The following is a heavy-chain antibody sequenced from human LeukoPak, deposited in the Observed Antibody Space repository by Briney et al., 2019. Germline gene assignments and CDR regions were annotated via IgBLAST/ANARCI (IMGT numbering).Heavy chain of an antibody. D-gene: IGHD3-16*01. Sequence: ASVKVSCKASAYTFPDYFMHWVRQAPGQGHEWMGWISPEGGDTHYAQRFPGRVTMTRDTSISTAYVELTSLSSDDTAVYWWERDFGHDSTCFDFWGEGSLVSVSS. CDR2: ISPEGGDT. CDR1: AYTFPDYF. J-gene: IGHJ4*02. CDR3: ERDFGHDSTCFDF. V-gene: IGHV1-2*02.